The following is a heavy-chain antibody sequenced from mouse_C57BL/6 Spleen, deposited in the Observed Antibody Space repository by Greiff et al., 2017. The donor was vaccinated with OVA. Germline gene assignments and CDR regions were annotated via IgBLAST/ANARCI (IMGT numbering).Heavy chain of an antibody. J-gene: IGHJ2*01. CDR2: IYPGDGDT. CDR1: GYAFTSYW. Sequence: QVQLQQSGPELVKPGASVKLSCKASGYAFTSYWMNWVKQRPGQGLEWIGRIYPGDGDTNYNGKFKGKATLTADKSSSPAYMQLSSLTSEDSAVDCCARSRGYDGGLDYWGQGTTLTVSS. V-gene: IGHV1-82*01. CDR3: ARSRGYDGGLDY. D-gene: IGHD2-2*01.